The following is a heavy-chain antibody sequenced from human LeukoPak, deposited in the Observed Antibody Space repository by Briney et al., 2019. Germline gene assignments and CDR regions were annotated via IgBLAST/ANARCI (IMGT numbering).Heavy chain of an antibody. Sequence: SETLSLTCTVSGGSISSYYWSWIRQPPGKGLEWIGYIYYSGSTNYNPSLKSRVTISVDTSKNQFSLKLSSVTAADTAVYYCASGTKGLPLGHGMDVWGQGTTVTVSS. CDR3: ASGTKGLPLGHGMDV. V-gene: IGHV4-59*08. J-gene: IGHJ6*02. CDR1: GGSISSYY. CDR2: IYYSGST. D-gene: IGHD4-11*01.